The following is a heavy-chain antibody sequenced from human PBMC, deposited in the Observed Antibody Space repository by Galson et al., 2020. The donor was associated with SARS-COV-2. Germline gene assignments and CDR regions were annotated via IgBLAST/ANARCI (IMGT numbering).Heavy chain of an antibody. CDR3: ARGATVVTGGYFDR. V-gene: IGHV4-30-4*01. Sequence: SETLSLTCTVSGGSISSGDYYWSWIRQPPGKGLEWIGYIYYSGYSYYNPSLKSRLTISLDPSKNQFSLKLSSVTAADTAVYYCARGATVVTGGYFDRWGQGALVTVSS. CDR2: IYYSGYS. D-gene: IGHD2-21*02. CDR1: GGSISSGDYY. J-gene: IGHJ4*02.